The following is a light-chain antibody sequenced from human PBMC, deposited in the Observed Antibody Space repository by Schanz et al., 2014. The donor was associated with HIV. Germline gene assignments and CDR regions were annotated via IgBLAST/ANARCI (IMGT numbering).Light chain of an antibody. CDR2: GAS. CDR1: QSVSSH. V-gene: IGKV3-20*01. J-gene: IGKJ1*01. CDR3: QQHGGSPET. Sequence: EIVLTQSPAILSLSPGDRATLSCRASQSVSSHLAWYQQKPGQAPRLLIYGASSRAIGIPDRFSGSGSGTDFTLTISRVEPEDFAVYYCQQHGGSPETFGQGTKVEFK.